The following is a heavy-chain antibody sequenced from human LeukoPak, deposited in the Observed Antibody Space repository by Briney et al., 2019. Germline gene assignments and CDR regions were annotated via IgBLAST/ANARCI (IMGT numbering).Heavy chain of an antibody. V-gene: IGHV3-74*01. Sequence: GGSLRLSCAASGFTFSSYWMHWVRQAPGKGLGWVSRINSDGSSTSYADSVKGRFTISRDNAKNSLYLQMNSLRAEDMALYYCAKASLEELGGAFDIWGQGTMVTVSS. CDR1: GFTFSSYW. D-gene: IGHD1/OR15-1a*01. CDR3: AKASLEELGGAFDI. CDR2: INSDGSST. J-gene: IGHJ3*02.